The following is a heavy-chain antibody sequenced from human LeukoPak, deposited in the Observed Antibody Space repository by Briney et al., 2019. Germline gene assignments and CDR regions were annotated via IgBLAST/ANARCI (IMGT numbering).Heavy chain of an antibody. CDR1: GGSISSGSYY. CDR3: ARDRQQLVRGDYFDY. CDR2: IYYSGSI. J-gene: IGHJ4*02. D-gene: IGHD6-13*01. V-gene: IGHV4-39*07. Sequence: SSETLSLTCTVSGGSISSGSYYWVWIRQPPGKWLEWIGSIYYSGSIYYNPSLKSRVTISVGTSKNQFSLKLSSVTAADTAVYYCARDRQQLVRGDYFDYWGQGTLVTVSS.